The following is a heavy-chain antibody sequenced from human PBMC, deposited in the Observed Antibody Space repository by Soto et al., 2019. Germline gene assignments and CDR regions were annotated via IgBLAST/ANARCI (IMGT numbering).Heavy chain of an antibody. Sequence: QVQLVQSGAEVKKPGSSVKVSCKAPGGTFSSYAISWVRQAPGQGLEWMGGIIPIFGTANYAQKFQGRVTITADESTSTAYMELSSLRSEDTAVYYCARDLRVTVAGLGWFDPWGQGTLVTVSS. D-gene: IGHD6-19*01. J-gene: IGHJ5*02. CDR1: GGTFSSYA. V-gene: IGHV1-69*01. CDR3: ARDLRVTVAGLGWFDP. CDR2: IIPIFGTA.